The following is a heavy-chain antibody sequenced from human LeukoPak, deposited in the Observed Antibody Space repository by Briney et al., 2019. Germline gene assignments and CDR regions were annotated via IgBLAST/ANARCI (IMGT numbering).Heavy chain of an antibody. D-gene: IGHD5-18*01. Sequence: GGSLRLSCAASGFSFDDFAMHWVRQAPGKGLVWVSRINTDGSSTSYADSVKGRFTISRDNAKNTLYLQMNSLRAEDTAVYYCARAGYSYGYHDYWGQGTLVTVSS. CDR1: GFSFDDFA. CDR3: ARAGYSYGYHDY. CDR2: INTDGSST. V-gene: IGHV3-74*01. J-gene: IGHJ4*02.